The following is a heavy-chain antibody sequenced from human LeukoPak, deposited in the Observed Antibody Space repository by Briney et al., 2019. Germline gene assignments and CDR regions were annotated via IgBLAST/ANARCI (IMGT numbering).Heavy chain of an antibody. V-gene: IGHV3-21*04. J-gene: IGHJ6*03. CDR3: ARVKSDYYYYYYMDV. D-gene: IGHD3-22*01. CDR1: GFTLSSHS. Sequence: GGSLRLSCAASGFTLSSHSMNWVRQAPGKGLEWVSSISSSSSYIYYADSVKGRFTISRDNAKNSLYLQMNSLRAEDTAVYYCARVKSDYYYYYYMDVWGKGTTVTISS. CDR2: ISSSSSYI.